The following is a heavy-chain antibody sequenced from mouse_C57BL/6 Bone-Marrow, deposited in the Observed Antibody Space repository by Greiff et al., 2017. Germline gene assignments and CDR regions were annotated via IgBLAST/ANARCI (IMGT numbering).Heavy chain of an antibody. CDR3: ARMYYYGLFDY. CDR1: GFTFSSYA. V-gene: IGHV5-4*03. Sequence: EVKLVESGGGLVKPGGSLKLSCAASGFTFSSYAMSWVRQTPEKRLEWVATISDGGSYTYYPDNVKGRFTISRDNAKNNLYLQMRNLKSEDTAVYYCARMYYYGLFDYWGQGTTLTVSS. D-gene: IGHD1-1*01. J-gene: IGHJ2*01. CDR2: ISDGGSYT.